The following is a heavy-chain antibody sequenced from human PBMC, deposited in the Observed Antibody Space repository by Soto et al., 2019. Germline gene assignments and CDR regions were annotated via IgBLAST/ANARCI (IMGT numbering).Heavy chain of an antibody. J-gene: IGHJ6*02. Sequence: QVQLVQSGAEVKKPGSSVKVSCKASGGTFSSYAISWVRQAPGQGLEWMGGIIPIFGTANYAQKFQGRVTITADESTSTAYMELSSLRSEDTAVYYCASCSGGSCYSVGLGNYYYGMDVWGQGTTVTVSS. V-gene: IGHV1-69*01. CDR3: ASCSGGSCYSVGLGNYYYGMDV. CDR2: IIPIFGTA. D-gene: IGHD2-15*01. CDR1: GGTFSSYA.